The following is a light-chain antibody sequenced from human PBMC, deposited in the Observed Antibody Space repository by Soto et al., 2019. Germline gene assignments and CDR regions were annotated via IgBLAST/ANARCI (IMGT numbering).Light chain of an antibody. CDR2: DAS. V-gene: IGKV1-5*01. CDR3: QQYNSYSST. J-gene: IGKJ1*01. CDR1: QSISSW. Sequence: DIQMTQSPSTLSASLGDRVTITCRASQSISSWLAWYQQKPGKAPKLLIYDASSLESGVPSRFRGSGSGTEFTLTISSLQPDDFAPYYCQQYNSYSSTFGQGTKVDIK.